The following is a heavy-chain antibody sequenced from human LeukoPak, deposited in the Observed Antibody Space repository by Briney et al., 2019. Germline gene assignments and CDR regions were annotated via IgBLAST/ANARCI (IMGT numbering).Heavy chain of an antibody. Sequence: GGSLRLSCAASGFTFSDHYLDWVRQAPGKGLEWVGRIKNKANSYTTEYAASVKDRFAISRDDSKNSLYLQMNSLKTEDTAVYYCTRGSWTTGDSYHYGMDVWGQGTTVTVSS. CDR1: GFTFSDHY. V-gene: IGHV3-72*01. J-gene: IGHJ6*02. CDR2: IKNKANSYTT. CDR3: TRGSWTTGDSYHYGMDV. D-gene: IGHD3/OR15-3a*01.